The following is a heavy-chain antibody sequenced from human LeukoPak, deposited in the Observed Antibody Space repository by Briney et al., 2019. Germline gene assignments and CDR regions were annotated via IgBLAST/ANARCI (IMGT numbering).Heavy chain of an antibody. Sequence: GGSLRLSCAASGFTVSSNCMSWVRQAPGKGLEWVSVIYSGGSTYYADSVKGRFTISRDNSKNTLYLQMNSLRAEDTAVYYCAREGAYYDFWSGYLGAFDIWGQGTMVTVSS. CDR3: AREGAYYDFWSGYLGAFDI. V-gene: IGHV3-66*01. D-gene: IGHD3-3*01. J-gene: IGHJ3*02. CDR2: IYSGGST. CDR1: GFTVSSNC.